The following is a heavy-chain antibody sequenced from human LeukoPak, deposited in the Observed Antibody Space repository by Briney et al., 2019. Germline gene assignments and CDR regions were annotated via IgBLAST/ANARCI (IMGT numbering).Heavy chain of an antibody. J-gene: IGHJ6*02. CDR2: IWYDGSNK. V-gene: IGHV3-33*01. D-gene: IGHD1-1*01. CDR3: ARCPGRDYYGMDV. CDR1: GFTFSSYG. Sequence: PGRSLRLSCAASGFTFSSYGMHWVRQAPGKGLEWVAVIWYDGSNKYYADSVKGRFTISRDNSKNTLYLQMNSLRAEDTAVYYCARCPGRDYYGMDVWGQGTTVTVSS.